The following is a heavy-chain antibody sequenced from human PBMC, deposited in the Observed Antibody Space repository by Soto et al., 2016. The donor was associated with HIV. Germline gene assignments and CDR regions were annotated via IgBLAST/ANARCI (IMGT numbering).Heavy chain of an antibody. CDR3: ARDATGCSSTSCYGMDV. J-gene: IGHJ6*02. CDR2: IYSGGST. D-gene: IGHD2-2*01. Sequence: EVQLVESGGGLVQPGGSLRLSCAASGFTVSSNYMSWVRQAPGKGLEWVSVIYSGGSTYYADSVKGRFTISRDNSKNTLYLQMNSLRAEDTAVYYCARDATGCSSTSCYGMDVWGQGTTVTVSS. CDR1: GFTVSSNY. V-gene: IGHV3-66*01.